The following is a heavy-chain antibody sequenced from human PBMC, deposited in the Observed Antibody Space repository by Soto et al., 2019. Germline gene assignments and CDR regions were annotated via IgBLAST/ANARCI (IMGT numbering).Heavy chain of an antibody. V-gene: IGHV3-30-3*01. Sequence: HPGGSLRLSCAASGFTFSSYAMHWVRQAPGKGLEWVTVISYDGSNKYYANSEKGRITISRDNSKKTLYLQMNRQRAEDTAVYYCARDLAVAATDYWGQGT. CDR2: ISYDGSNK. D-gene: IGHD6-19*01. J-gene: IGHJ4*02. CDR1: GFTFSSYA. CDR3: ARDLAVAATDY.